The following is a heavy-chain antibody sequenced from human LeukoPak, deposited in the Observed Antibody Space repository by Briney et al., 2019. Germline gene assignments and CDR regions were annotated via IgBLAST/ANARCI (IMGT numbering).Heavy chain of an antibody. CDR2: LSSSGSAF. CDR3: ARSARLMKGVVEVTALDD. CDR1: GFTFRSYE. V-gene: IGHV3-48*03. D-gene: IGHD3-3*01. J-gene: IGHJ4*02. Sequence: GGSLRLSCEDSGFTFRSYEMNWVRQAPGKGLEWIAYLSSSGSAFSYADSVKGRFTIARDNAKNSVYLEMNSLRADGTAVYYCARSARLMKGVVEVTALDDWGQGTLVTVSS.